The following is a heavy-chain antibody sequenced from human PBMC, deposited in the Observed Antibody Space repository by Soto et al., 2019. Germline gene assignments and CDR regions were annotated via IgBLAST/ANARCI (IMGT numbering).Heavy chain of an antibody. J-gene: IGHJ6*02. Sequence: ASETLSLTCTVSGGSISSGGYYWSWIRQHPGKGLEWIGYIYYSGSTYYNPSLKSRVTISVDTSKNQFSLKLSSVTAADTAVYYCARDHDYGDYTYGMDVWGQGTTVTVSS. CDR1: GGSISSGGYY. CDR3: ARDHDYGDYTYGMDV. D-gene: IGHD4-17*01. CDR2: IYYSGST. V-gene: IGHV4-31*03.